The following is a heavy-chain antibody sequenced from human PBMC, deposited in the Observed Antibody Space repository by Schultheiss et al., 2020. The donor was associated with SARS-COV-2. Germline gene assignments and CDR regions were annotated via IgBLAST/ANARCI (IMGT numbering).Heavy chain of an antibody. D-gene: IGHD6-6*01. V-gene: IGHV3-23*01. CDR1: GFTFSNHW. CDR2: ISGSGGST. J-gene: IGHJ3*01. CDR3: ARESRVSGAFDF. Sequence: GGSLRLSCAASGFTFSNHWMHWVRQAPGKGLEWVSAISGSGGSTYYADSVKGRFTISRDNSKNTLYLQMNSLRAEDRAVYYCARESRVSGAFDFWGQGTMVTVSS.